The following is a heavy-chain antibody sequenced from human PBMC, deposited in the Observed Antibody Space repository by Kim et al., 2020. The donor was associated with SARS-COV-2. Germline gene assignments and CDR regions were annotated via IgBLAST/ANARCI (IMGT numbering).Heavy chain of an antibody. CDR1: GFTFSSYG. J-gene: IGHJ6*02. Sequence: GGSLRLSCAASGFTFSSYGMHWVRQAPGKGLEWVAVIWYDGSNKYYADSVKGRFTISRDNSKNTLYLQMNSLRAEDTAVYYCARDLVRMSSTSVYDYYYGMDVWGQGTTVTVSS. CDR3: ARDLVRMSSTSVYDYYYGMDV. D-gene: IGHD2-2*01. V-gene: IGHV3-33*01. CDR2: IWYDGSNK.